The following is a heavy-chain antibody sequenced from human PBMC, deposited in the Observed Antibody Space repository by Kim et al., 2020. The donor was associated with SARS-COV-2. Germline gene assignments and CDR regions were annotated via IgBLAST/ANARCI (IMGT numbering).Heavy chain of an antibody. CDR2: IYYSGST. V-gene: IGHV4-39*01. CDR1: GGSISSSSYY. CDR3: AYGWYYYGMDV. J-gene: IGHJ6*02. D-gene: IGHD4-17*01. Sequence: SETLSLTCTVSGGSISSSSYYWGWIRQPPGKGLEWIGSIYYSGSTYYNPSLKSRVTISVDTSKNQFSLKLSSVTAADTAVYYCAYGWYYYGMDVWGQGTTVTVSS.